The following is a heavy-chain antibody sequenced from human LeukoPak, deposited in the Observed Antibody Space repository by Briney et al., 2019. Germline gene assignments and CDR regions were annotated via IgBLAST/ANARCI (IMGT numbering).Heavy chain of an antibody. CDR3: AKDGDGYTIFPYDY. V-gene: IGHV3-7*01. CDR2: IKQDGSVK. CDR1: GFTFSNYW. J-gene: IGHJ4*02. D-gene: IGHD5-24*01. Sequence: GGSLRLSCAASGFTFSNYWMSWVRQAPGKGLEWVANIKQDGSVKYYVDSVKGRFTTSRDNAKNSLYLQMNSLRAEDTAVYYCAKDGDGYTIFPYDYWGQGALVTVSS.